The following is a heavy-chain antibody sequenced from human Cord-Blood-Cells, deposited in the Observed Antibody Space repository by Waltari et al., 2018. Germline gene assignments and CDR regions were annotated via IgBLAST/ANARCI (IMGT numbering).Heavy chain of an antibody. CDR2: INHSGST. CDR1: GGSFSGYY. D-gene: IGHD3-16*01. CDR3: ARARGGVGAFDI. Sequence: AGLLKPSETLSLTCAVYGGSFSGYYWSWIRQPPGKGLEWIGEINHSGSTNYNPSLKSRVTISVDTSKNQFSLKLSSVTAADMAVYYCARARGGVGAFDIWGQGTMVTVSS. V-gene: IGHV4-34*01. J-gene: IGHJ3*02.